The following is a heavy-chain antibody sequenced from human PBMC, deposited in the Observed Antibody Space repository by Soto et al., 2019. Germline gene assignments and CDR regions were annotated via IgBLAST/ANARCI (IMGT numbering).Heavy chain of an antibody. D-gene: IGHD3-10*01. CDR3: ATKDMATMSGNS. J-gene: IGHJ4*02. Sequence: QVQLRQWGAGLLKPSETLSLTCAVYGDSFSAYHWNWIRQPPGKGLEWIGDINHSGSTNYNPSLTSRVTISIDTSKNQFSLKLTSVPAADTAVYYCATKDMATMSGNSWGQGTLVTVSS. CDR1: GDSFSAYH. V-gene: IGHV4-34*01. CDR2: INHSGST.